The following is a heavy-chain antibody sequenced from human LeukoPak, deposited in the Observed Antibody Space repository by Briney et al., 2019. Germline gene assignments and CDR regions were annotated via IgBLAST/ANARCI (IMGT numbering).Heavy chain of an antibody. Sequence: SVKVSCKASGGTFSSYAISWVRQAPGQGLEWMGRIIPILGIANYAQKFQGRVTITADKSTSTAYMELSSLRSEDTAVYYCARNYYDSSGAAFDYWGQGTLVTVSS. CDR1: GGTFSSYA. CDR3: ARNYYDSSGAAFDY. CDR2: IIPILGIA. J-gene: IGHJ4*02. V-gene: IGHV1-69*04. D-gene: IGHD3-22*01.